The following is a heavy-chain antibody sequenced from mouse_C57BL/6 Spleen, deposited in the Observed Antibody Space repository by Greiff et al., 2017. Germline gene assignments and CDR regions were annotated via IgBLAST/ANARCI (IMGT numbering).Heavy chain of an antibody. CDR2: ISSGSSTI. J-gene: IGHJ4*01. CDR1: GFTFSDYG. V-gene: IGHV5-17*01. CDR3: ARESYYGSSYAMDY. Sequence: DVKLVESGGGLVKPGGSLTLSCAASGFTFSDYGMHWVRQAPEKGLEWVAYISSGSSTIYYADTVKGRFTISRDNAKDTLFLQMTSLRSEDTAMYCCARESYYGSSYAMDYWGQGTSVTVSS. D-gene: IGHD1-1*01.